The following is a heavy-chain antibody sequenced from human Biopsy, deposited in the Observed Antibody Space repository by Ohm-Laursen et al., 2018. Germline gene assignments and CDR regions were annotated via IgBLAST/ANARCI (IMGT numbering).Heavy chain of an antibody. Sequence: TLSLTCSVSGGSISSSTTYYWAWLRQPPGKGLEWIGSIYNTETTFYNPSLKSRFTISVDPSTNQFSLKVSSVTAADTALYFCARHPTGFWFDPWGHGTLVTVSS. J-gene: IGHJ5*02. CDR1: GGSISSSTTYY. CDR3: ARHPTGFWFDP. V-gene: IGHV4-39*01. CDR2: IYNTETT.